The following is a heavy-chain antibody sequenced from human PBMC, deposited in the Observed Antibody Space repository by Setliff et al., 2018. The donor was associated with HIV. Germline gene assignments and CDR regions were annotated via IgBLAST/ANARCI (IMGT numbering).Heavy chain of an antibody. CDR2: IFHSGIT. D-gene: IGHD4-17*01. J-gene: IGHJ4*02. CDR1: TYSISSGYY. Sequence: LSLTCAVSTYSISSGYYWGWIRQPPGKGLEWIANIFHSGITSYNPSLRSRVTISVDTSRNQFSLKLTSVTAADTAVYYCARDPPGYGDSKDYWGQGKLVTVSS. CDR3: ARDPPGYGDSKDY. V-gene: IGHV4-38-2*02.